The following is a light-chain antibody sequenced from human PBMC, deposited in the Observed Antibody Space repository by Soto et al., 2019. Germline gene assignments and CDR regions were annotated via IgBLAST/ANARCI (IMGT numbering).Light chain of an antibody. CDR2: AAS. CDR1: QTISNY. Sequence: IQMTHSPSSLSASVGDRGTITCRAGQTISNYLNWYQHKPGKDPKLLIYAASNLDRGVPARFSGSGSGTDFTLTISGLQPEDFATYFCQQSYSIPIFTFGQGTKVDIK. J-gene: IGKJ2*01. V-gene: IGKV1-39*01. CDR3: QQSYSIPIFT.